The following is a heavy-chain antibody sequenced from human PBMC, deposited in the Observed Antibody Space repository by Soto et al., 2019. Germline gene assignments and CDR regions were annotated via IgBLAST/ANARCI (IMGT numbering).Heavy chain of an antibody. Sequence: QVQLVESGGGVVQPGRSLRLSCAASGFTXXSYGMHWVRQAPGKGLEWVAVISYDGSNKYYADSVKGRFTISRDNSKNTLYLQMNSLRAEDTAVYYCAGTDTHYDILTGYYRNWGQGTLVTVSS. V-gene: IGHV3-30*03. CDR2: ISYDGSNK. D-gene: IGHD3-9*01. CDR3: AGTDTHYDILTGYYRN. CDR1: GFTXXSYG. J-gene: IGHJ4*02.